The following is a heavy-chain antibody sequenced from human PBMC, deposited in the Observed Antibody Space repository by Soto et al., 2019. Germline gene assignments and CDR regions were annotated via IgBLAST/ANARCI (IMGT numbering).Heavy chain of an antibody. CDR2: ICYSGNT. Sequence: SETLXLTCTVSGGSITTSSYSWGWIRLPPGKGLEWLGCICYSGNTDYNPSLKSRVTISVDTSKSRVSLKLSSVTAADTAVYYCARDGPSPTRAYFYGSGSRRAFDIWGHGTMVSVS. J-gene: IGHJ3*02. CDR1: GGSITTSSYS. D-gene: IGHD3-10*01. V-gene: IGHV4-39*07. CDR3: ARDGPSPTRAYFYGSGSRRAFDI.